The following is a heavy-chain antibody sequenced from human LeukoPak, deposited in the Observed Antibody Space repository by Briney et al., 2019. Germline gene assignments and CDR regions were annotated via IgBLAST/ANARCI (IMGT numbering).Heavy chain of an antibody. CDR3: ARQTYDDVLTGYIFDC. D-gene: IGHD3-9*01. CDR1: GGSISSGSYY. Sequence: KSSQTLSLTCTVSGGSISSGSYYWSWIRQPAGKGLEWIGRIYTSGSTNYNPSLKSRVTISVDTSKNQFSLKLSSVTAADTAVYYCARQTYDDVLTGYIFDCWGQGTLVTVSS. CDR2: IYTSGST. J-gene: IGHJ4*02. V-gene: IGHV4-61*02.